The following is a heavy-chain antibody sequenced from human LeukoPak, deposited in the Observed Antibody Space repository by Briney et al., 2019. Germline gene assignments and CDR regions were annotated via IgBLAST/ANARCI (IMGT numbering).Heavy chain of an antibody. Sequence: GGSLRLSCAASGFTFRSYAMHWVRQAPGKGLEWVAVISYGGSNKYYADSVKGRFTISRDNSKNTLYLQMNSLRTEDTAVYYCARDQIPDFWTGYYTGLDYWGQGTLVTVSS. J-gene: IGHJ4*02. CDR2: ISYGGSNK. D-gene: IGHD3/OR15-3a*01. CDR1: GFTFRSYA. CDR3: ARDQIPDFWTGYYTGLDY. V-gene: IGHV3-30*04.